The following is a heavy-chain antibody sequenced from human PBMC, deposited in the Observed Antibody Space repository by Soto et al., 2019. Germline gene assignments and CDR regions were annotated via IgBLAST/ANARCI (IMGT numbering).Heavy chain of an antibody. Sequence: QVQLVQSGAEVKTPGSSLKVSCKVSGSRFSNYVISWVRQAPGHGLEWLGRIIPIFNSTKYAQSFQGRVTITADKSTSTASLEFRSLRSDDTAVYYCAREGRGKKAGYNGLVSLGYWGQGTLVTVAS. CDR2: IIPIFNST. V-gene: IGHV1-69*06. CDR3: AREGRGKKAGYNGLVSLGY. J-gene: IGHJ4*02. D-gene: IGHD2-2*02. CDR1: GSRFSNYV.